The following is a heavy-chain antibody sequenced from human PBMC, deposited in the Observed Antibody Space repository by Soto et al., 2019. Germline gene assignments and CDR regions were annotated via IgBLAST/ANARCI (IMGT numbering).Heavy chain of an antibody. J-gene: IGHJ5*02. CDR1: GGSISSGGYY. D-gene: IGHD2-2*01. V-gene: IGHV4-31*03. Sequence: SETLSLTCTVSGGSISSGGYYWSWIRQHPGKGLEWIGYIYYSGSTYYNPSLKSRVTISVDTSKNQFSLKLSSVTAADTAVYYCAREYCSSTSCYPGWFDPWGQGTLVTVSS. CDR2: IYYSGST. CDR3: AREYCSSTSCYPGWFDP.